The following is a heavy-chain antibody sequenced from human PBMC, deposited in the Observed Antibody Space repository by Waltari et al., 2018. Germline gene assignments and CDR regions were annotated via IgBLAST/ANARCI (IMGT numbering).Heavy chain of an antibody. CDR2: IIPILGIA. D-gene: IGHD6-19*01. CDR3: AREGIIAVAGTPFDY. Sequence: QVQLVQSGAEVKKPGSSVKVSCKASGGTFSSYTISWVRQAPGQGLEWMGRIIPILGIANYAQKCQGRVTITADKSTSTAYMELSSLRSEDTAVYYCAREGIIAVAGTPFDYWGQGTLVTVSS. V-gene: IGHV1-69*08. J-gene: IGHJ4*02. CDR1: GGTFSSYT.